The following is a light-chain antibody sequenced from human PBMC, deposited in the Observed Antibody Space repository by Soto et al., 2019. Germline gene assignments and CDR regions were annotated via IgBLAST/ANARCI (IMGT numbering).Light chain of an antibody. CDR2: GAS. V-gene: IGKV3-20*01. Sequence: EIVLTQSPDTLSLSSGERATLSCRASQSVSSNYLAWYQQKPGQAPRLLIYGASSRATGIPDRFSGSGSGTDFTLTISRLEPEDFAVYYCQQYGSSPWTFGQGTKVEIK. CDR1: QSVSSNY. CDR3: QQYGSSPWT. J-gene: IGKJ1*01.